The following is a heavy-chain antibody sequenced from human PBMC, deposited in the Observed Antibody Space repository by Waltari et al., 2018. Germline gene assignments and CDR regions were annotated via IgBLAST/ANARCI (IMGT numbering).Heavy chain of an antibody. Sequence: VPLVGSGGGLVQPRASLRLPCAASRFTFSASHMFWIRQAPGKGLEWVSYISSSGSTIYYADSVKGRFTISRDNAKNSLYLQMNSLRAEDTAVYYCARGQAAPFDYWGQGTLVTVSS. CDR3: ARGQAAPFDY. D-gene: IGHD6-13*01. J-gene: IGHJ4*02. CDR1: RFTFSASH. V-gene: IGHV3-11*01. CDR2: ISSSGSTI.